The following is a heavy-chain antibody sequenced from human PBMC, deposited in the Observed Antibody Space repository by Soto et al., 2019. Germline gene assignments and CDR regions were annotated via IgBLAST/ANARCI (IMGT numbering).Heavy chain of an antibody. D-gene: IGHD3-22*01. CDR3: PRDIAGHYDSSGEYYLLSYYYYVMDV. J-gene: IGHJ6*02. CDR2: ISYDGSNN. Sequence: QVQLGDSGGGVVQPGRSLRLSCAASGFTFSSYAMHWVRQAPGKGLECVAVISYDGSNNYYADSAKGRFTISRDNSKNTLYLQINSLGATDTAVYYWPRDIAGHYDSSGEYYLLSYYYYVMDVWGQGTTVTVSS. V-gene: IGHV3-30-3*01. CDR1: GFTFSSYA.